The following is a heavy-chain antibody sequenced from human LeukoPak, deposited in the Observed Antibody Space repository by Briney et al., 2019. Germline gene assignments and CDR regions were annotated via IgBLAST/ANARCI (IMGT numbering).Heavy chain of an antibody. Sequence: SVKVSCKASGGTFSSYAISWVRQAPGQGLEWMGRIIPIFGTANYAQKFQGRVTITTDESTSTACMELSSLRSEDTAVYYCARDRISSSWPHLDYWGQGTLVTVSS. V-gene: IGHV1-69*05. CDR2: IIPIFGTA. CDR3: ARDRISSSWPHLDY. CDR1: GGTFSSYA. D-gene: IGHD6-13*01. J-gene: IGHJ4*02.